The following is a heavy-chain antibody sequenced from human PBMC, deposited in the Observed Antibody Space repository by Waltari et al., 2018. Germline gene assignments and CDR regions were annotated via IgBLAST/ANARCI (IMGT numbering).Heavy chain of an antibody. D-gene: IGHD4-17*01. J-gene: IGHJ4*02. Sequence: VHLVQSGCELKKPGSSVMISCKASGYSFNTSAMNWVRQGPGQGLGWMGWIHTSYWNPAYARDFIGRIVFSLDIPARTAYLEISGLQAEDTAVYYCARGLRSTESLDYWGRGTLVTVSS. CDR3: ARGLRSTESLDY. CDR1: GYSFNTSA. CDR2: IHTSYWNP. V-gene: IGHV7-4-1*02.